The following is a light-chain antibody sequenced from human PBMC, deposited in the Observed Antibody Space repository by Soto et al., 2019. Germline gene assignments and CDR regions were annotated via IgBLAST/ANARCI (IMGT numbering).Light chain of an antibody. J-gene: IGLJ1*01. Sequence: QSALTQPRSVSGSPGQSVTISCTGTSSDVGRYDYVSWYQQHPGKAPKLLIYDVSQRPSGVPARFSGSKSGTTASLTISGLQAEDEADYYCCSYAGSYSLGVFGTGTKVTVL. CDR2: DVS. CDR3: CSYAGSYSLGV. V-gene: IGLV2-11*01. CDR1: SSDVGRYDY.